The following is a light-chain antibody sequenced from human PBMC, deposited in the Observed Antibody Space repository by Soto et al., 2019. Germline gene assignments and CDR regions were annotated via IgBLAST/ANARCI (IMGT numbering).Light chain of an antibody. CDR1: QSVSSSY. Sequence: EIVLTQSPGTLSWSPGERATLSCRASQSVSSSYLAWYQQKPGQAPRLLIYGASSRATGIPDRFSGSGSGTDFTLTISRLEPEDFAVYFCQQYGNSPPTTFGQGTKVEIK. J-gene: IGKJ2*01. CDR2: GAS. V-gene: IGKV3-20*01. CDR3: QQYGNSPPTT.